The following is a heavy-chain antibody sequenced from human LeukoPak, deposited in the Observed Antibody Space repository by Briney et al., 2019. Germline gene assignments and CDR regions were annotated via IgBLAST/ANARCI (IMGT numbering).Heavy chain of an antibody. Sequence: GGSLRPSCAASGFTVTQNYMTWVRQAPGKGLEWVSVIYSAGRTYYSDSVRGRFTISRDNSNNTLYLQMNSLRAEDTAVYYCARVEDSGSADYWGQGTLVTV. D-gene: IGHD3-10*01. V-gene: IGHV3-53*01. J-gene: IGHJ4*02. CDR1: GFTVTQNY. CDR3: ARVEDSGSADY. CDR2: IYSAGRT.